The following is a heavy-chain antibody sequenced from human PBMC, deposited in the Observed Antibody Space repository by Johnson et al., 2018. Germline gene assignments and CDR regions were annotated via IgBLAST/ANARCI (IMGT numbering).Heavy chain of an antibody. CDR2: IWFDGSNK. D-gene: IGHD2-2*01. Sequence: QVQLVQSGGGVVQPGKSLRLSCAASGFTFSSYGMHWVRQAPGKGLEWVAVIWFDGSNKYYADSVKGRFTISRDNSKNTLYLQMNRLRAEDTAVYYWARDGVVPAAIPYYYYGMDVWGQGTTVTVSS. V-gene: IGHV3-33*01. CDR1: GFTFSSYG. J-gene: IGHJ6*02. CDR3: ARDGVVPAAIPYYYYGMDV.